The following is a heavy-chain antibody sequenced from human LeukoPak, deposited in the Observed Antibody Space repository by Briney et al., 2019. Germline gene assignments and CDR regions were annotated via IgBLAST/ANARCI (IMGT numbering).Heavy chain of an antibody. Sequence: GGSLRLSCTASGFTFWDYAMSGVREARGKGREGGGFMRSKVYGGTTEYAASVIGRFTSSRDDSKSIAYLQMNSLTTEDTAVYYCTGIKEDGYSGYEPVDYWGQGTLVTVSS. CDR3: TGIKEDGYSGYEPVDY. CDR2: MRSKVYGGTT. V-gene: IGHV3-49*04. CDR1: GFTFWDYA. J-gene: IGHJ4*02. D-gene: IGHD5-12*01.